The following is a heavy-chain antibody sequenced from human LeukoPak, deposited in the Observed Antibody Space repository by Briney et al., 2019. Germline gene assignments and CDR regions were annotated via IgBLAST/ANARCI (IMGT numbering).Heavy chain of an antibody. Sequence: ASVKVSCKASGGTFSSYAISWVRQAPGQGLEWMGGIIPIFGTANYAQKFQGRVTITADESTSTAYMELSSLRSEDTAVYYCARALYCSSTSCYTAYYYYMDVWGKGTAVTVSS. D-gene: IGHD2-2*02. V-gene: IGHV1-69*13. CDR3: ARALYCSSTSCYTAYYYYMDV. CDR1: GGTFSSYA. CDR2: IIPIFGTA. J-gene: IGHJ6*03.